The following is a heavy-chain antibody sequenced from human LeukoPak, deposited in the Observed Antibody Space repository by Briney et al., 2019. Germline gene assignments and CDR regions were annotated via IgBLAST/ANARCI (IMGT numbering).Heavy chain of an antibody. J-gene: IGHJ6*02. V-gene: IGHV1-18*04. CDR2: ISAYNGDT. CDR3: ARDRCSGDSCYSRGYYYYGMDV. Sequence: ASVKVSCKASGYTFTGYYMHWVRQAPGQGLEWMGWISAYNGDTNYAQKLQGRVTMTTDTSTSTAYIELRSLRSDDTAVYYCARDRCSGDSCYSRGYYYYGMDVWGQGTTVTVSS. CDR1: GYTFTGYY. D-gene: IGHD2-15*01.